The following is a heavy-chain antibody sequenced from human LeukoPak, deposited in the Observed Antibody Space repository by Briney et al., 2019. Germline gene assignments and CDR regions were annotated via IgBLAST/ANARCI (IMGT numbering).Heavy chain of an antibody. J-gene: IGHJ4*02. CDR2: IYTSGST. D-gene: IGHD6-13*01. CDR1: GGSISSYY. Sequence: SETLSLTCNVSGGSISSYYWSWIRQPAGKGLEWIGRIYTSGSTSYNPSLEGQVTISVDTSKNQFSLKLTSVTAADTAVYYCARDRIATAGFDYWGQGALVTVSS. CDR3: ARDRIATAGFDY. V-gene: IGHV4-4*07.